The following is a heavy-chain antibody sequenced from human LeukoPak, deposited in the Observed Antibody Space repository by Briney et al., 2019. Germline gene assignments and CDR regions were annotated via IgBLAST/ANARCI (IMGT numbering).Heavy chain of an antibody. CDR3: AKTTVVTSFDY. V-gene: IGHV4-31*03. CDR2: IYYSGST. CDR1: GGSISSGGYY. D-gene: IGHD4-23*01. J-gene: IGHJ4*02. Sequence: PSETLSLTCTVSGGSISSGGYYWSWIRQHPGKGLEWIGYIYYSGSTYYNPSLKSRVTISVDTSKNQFSLKLSSVTAADTAVYYCAKTTVVTSFDYWGQGTLVTVSS.